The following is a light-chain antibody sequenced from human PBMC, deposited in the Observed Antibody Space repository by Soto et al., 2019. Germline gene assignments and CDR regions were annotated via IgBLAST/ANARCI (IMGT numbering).Light chain of an antibody. CDR2: DAS. CDR1: QSISSS. J-gene: IGKJ1*01. Sequence: EIVLTQSPATLSLSPGERATLSCRASQSISSSLAWYQQKPGQAPRLLIYDASTRATGFPARFSGSGSGTHFTLTTGSLEPEDFAVYYCQQRSEWPRTFGQGTKVEIK. CDR3: QQRSEWPRT. V-gene: IGKV3-11*01.